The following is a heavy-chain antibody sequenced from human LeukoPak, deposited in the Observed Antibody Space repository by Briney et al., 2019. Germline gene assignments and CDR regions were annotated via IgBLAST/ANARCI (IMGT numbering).Heavy chain of an antibody. CDR3: AKAPTVTTNYFDY. V-gene: IGHV3-23*01. CDR1: GFTFSTYA. D-gene: IGHD4-17*01. Sequence: PGGSLRLSCTASGFTFSTYAMSWVRQAPGKGLDWVSTISGSGGTTYYPDSVKGRFTISRDNSKNTLYLQMNSLRAEDTAVYYCAKAPTVTTNYFDYWGQGTLVTVSS. J-gene: IGHJ4*02. CDR2: ISGSGGTT.